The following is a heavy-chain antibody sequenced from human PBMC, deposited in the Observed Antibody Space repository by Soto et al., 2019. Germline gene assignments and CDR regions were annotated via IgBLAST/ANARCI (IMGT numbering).Heavy chain of an antibody. CDR3: ARSSDSSIYPSPFGP. CDR1: GFTFTNYA. V-gene: IGHV3-23*01. D-gene: IGHD3-22*01. CDR2: ISGRGGTT. Sequence: XXSLRLSFAASGFTFTNYAMSWVLQAPGKGLEWVSAISGRGGTTYFADSGKGRFTIPRDNSKNTLYLQLNSLRGEDTALYYWARSSDSSIYPSPFGPWGQGTLVTVSS. J-gene: IGHJ5*02.